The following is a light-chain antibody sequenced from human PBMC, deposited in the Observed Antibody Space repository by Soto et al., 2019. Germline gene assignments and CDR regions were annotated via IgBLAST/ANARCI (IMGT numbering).Light chain of an antibody. V-gene: IGKV1-33*01. CDR2: EAS. Sequence: DIQMTQSPSSLSPSVGDRVTITCQASQDMSNYLNWYQQKPGKAPKLLIYEASNLETGVPSRFSGSGSETDFIFTISSLQPEDLAIYYCQQFASIPYSFGQGTKVEIK. CDR3: QQFASIPYS. J-gene: IGKJ2*01. CDR1: QDMSNY.